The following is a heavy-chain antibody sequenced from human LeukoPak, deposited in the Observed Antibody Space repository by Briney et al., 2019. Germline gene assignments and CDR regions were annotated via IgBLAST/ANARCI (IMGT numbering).Heavy chain of an antibody. V-gene: IGHV4-59*01. CDR3: ARDPHLDYFDY. CDR1: GGSISSYY. D-gene: IGHD3-16*01. Sequence: PSETLSLTCTVSGGSISSYYWSWIRQPPGKGLEWIGYIYYSGSTNYNPSLKSRVTISVDTSKNQFSLKLSSVTAADTAVYYCARDPHLDYFDYWGQGTLVTVSS. J-gene: IGHJ4*02. CDR2: IYYSGST.